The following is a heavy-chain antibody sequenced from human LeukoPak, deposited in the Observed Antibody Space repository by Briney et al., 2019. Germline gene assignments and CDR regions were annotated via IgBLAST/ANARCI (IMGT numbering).Heavy chain of an antibody. CDR3: ARGRADRYNWNDGPDY. D-gene: IGHD1-20*01. Sequence: GASVKVSCKASGYTFTGYHLHWVLQAPGQGLEWMGRINPNSGGTNYAQKFQGRVTMTRDTSINTAYMELSSLRSDDTAVYYCARGRADRYNWNDGPDYWGQGTLVTVSS. CDR1: GYTFTGYH. J-gene: IGHJ4*02. V-gene: IGHV1-2*06. CDR2: INPNSGGT.